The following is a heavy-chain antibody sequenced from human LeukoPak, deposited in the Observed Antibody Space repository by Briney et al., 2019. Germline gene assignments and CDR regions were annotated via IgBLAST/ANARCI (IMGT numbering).Heavy chain of an antibody. J-gene: IGHJ5*02. CDR2: INHSGST. V-gene: IGHV4-34*01. CDR1: GGSFSGYY. Sequence: SETLSLTCAVYGGSFSGYYWSWIRQPPGKGLEWIGEINHSGSTNYNPSLKSRVTISVDTSKNQFSLKLSSVTAADTAVYYCARESGIAAAPRFDPWGQGTLVTVSS. CDR3: ARESGIAAAPRFDP. D-gene: IGHD6-13*01.